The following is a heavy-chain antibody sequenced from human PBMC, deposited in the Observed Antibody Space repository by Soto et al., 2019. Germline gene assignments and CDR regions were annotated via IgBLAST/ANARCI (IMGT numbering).Heavy chain of an antibody. Sequence: QVQLVQSGAEVKKPGASVKVSCKASGYTFTSYYMHWVRQAPGQGLEWMGIINPSGGSTSYAQKFQGRVTMTRDTSTSTVYMELSSLRSEDTAVYYCAAGVPAAPSVYGMDVWGQGTTVTVSS. CDR1: GYTFTSYY. J-gene: IGHJ6*02. CDR2: INPSGGST. V-gene: IGHV1-46*01. CDR3: AAGVPAAPSVYGMDV. D-gene: IGHD2-2*01.